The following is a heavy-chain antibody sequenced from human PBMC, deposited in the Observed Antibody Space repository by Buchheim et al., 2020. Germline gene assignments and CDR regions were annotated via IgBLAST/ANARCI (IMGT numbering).Heavy chain of an antibody. J-gene: IGHJ4*02. CDR3: ARDRHSRD. CDR2: INSSSNVI. CDR1: GFTFSDYS. Sequence: EVQLVESGGGLVQPGGSLRLSCAASGFTFSDYSMNWVRQAPGKGLEWGSYINSSSNVIYYADSVKGRFTIYRDNAKESLYLQMDSLRAEDTATYYCARDRHSRDWGQGTL. V-gene: IGHV3-48*04. D-gene: IGHD3-22*01.